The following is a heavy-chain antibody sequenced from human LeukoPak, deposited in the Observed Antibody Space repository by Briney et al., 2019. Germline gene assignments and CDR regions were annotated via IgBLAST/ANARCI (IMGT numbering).Heavy chain of an antibody. J-gene: IGHJ5*02. CDR3: ARDNPYDFWSGYPYNWFDP. Sequence: SETLSLTCAVYGGSFSGYYWSWIRQPPGKGLEWIGEINHSGSTNYNPSLKSRVTISVDTSKNQFSLKLSSVTAADTAVYYCARDNPYDFWSGYPYNWFDPWGQGTLVTVSS. D-gene: IGHD3-3*01. CDR1: GGSFSGYY. CDR2: INHSGST. V-gene: IGHV4-34*01.